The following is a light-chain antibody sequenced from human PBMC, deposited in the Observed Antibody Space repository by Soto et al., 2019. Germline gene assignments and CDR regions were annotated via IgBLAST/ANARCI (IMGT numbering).Light chain of an antibody. CDR1: QSISSW. J-gene: IGKJ1*01. Sequence: DIQMTPYPSTLAASVGDRDTVTCRASQSISSWLAWYQQRPGKAPKLLIYEASIFESGVPSRFSGSGSGTQFTLTISSLQPDDFATYYCQQYNSYPWTFSQGTKVDIK. CDR3: QQYNSYPWT. V-gene: IGKV1-5*03. CDR2: EAS.